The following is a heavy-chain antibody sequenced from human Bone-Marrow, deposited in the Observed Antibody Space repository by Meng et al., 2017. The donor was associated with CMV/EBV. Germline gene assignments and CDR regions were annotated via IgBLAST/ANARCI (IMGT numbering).Heavy chain of an antibody. V-gene: IGHV1-8*02. CDR1: GGTFSSYA. Sequence: ASVKVSCKASGGTFSSYAISWVRQAPGQGLEWMGWMKANSGNTGYAQKFQGRVTMTRDTSISTAYMELSRLRSDDTAVYYCARGAAAGPYMWWFDPWGQGTLVTVSS. CDR2: MKANSGNT. CDR3: ARGAAAGPYMWWFDP. D-gene: IGHD6-13*01. J-gene: IGHJ5*02.